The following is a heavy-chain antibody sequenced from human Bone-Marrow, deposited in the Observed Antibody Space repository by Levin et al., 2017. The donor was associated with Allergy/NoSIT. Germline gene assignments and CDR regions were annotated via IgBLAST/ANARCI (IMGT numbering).Heavy chain of an antibody. J-gene: IGHJ5*02. CDR2: ISGNGDIT. D-gene: IGHD3-16*01. V-gene: IGHV3-64D*06. CDR1: GFTFSNYA. CDR3: VKGGDVIRNNWFDP. Sequence: GESLKISCSGSGFTFSNYAMHWVRQAPGKGLEYVSAISGNGDITYYADAVKGRFTISRDNSKNTMYLQMSSLRAEDTAVYYCVKGGDVIRNNWFDPWGQGTLVTVSS.